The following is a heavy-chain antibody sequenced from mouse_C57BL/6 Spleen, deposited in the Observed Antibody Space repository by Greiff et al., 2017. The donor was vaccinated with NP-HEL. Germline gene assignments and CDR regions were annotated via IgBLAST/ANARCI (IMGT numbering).Heavy chain of an antibody. V-gene: IGHV1-50*01. Sequence: QVQLQQPGAELVKPGASVKLSCKASGYTFTSYWMQWVKQRPGQGLEWIGEIDPSDSYTNYNQKFKGKATLTVDTSSSTAYMQLSSLTSEDSAVYYCARFDSPFAYWGQGTLVTVSA. J-gene: IGHJ3*01. D-gene: IGHD2-4*01. CDR2: IDPSDSYT. CDR3: ARFDSPFAY. CDR1: GYTFTSYW.